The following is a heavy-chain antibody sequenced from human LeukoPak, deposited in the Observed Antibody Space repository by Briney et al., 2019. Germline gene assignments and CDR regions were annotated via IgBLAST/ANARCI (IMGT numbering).Heavy chain of an antibody. J-gene: IGHJ3*02. CDR2: IIPILGIA. V-gene: IGHV1-69*02. CDR1: GGTFSSYT. CDR3: ARVEWTRTRSAPDAFDI. D-gene: IGHD3-3*01. Sequence: SVKVSCKASGGTFSSYTIIWVRQAPGQGLEWMGRIIPILGIANYAQKFQGRVTITADKSTSTAYMELSSLRSEDTAVYYCARVEWTRTRSAPDAFDIWGQGTMVTVSS.